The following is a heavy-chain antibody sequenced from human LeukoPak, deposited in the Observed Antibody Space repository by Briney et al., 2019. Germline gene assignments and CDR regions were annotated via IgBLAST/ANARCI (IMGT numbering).Heavy chain of an antibody. CDR1: GFTFSSYS. Sequence: GGSLRLSCAASGFTFSSYSMNWVRQAPGKGLEWVSSISSSSSYIYYADSVKGRLTISRDNSKNTLYLQMNSLRVEDTAVYYCAKGSDGSSHDYWGQGTLVTVSS. D-gene: IGHD6-6*01. J-gene: IGHJ4*02. CDR3: AKGSDGSSHDY. V-gene: IGHV3-21*01. CDR2: ISSSSSYI.